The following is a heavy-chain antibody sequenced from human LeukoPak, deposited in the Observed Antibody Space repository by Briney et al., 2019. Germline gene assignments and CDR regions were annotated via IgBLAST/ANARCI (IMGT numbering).Heavy chain of an antibody. D-gene: IGHD3-10*01. CDR1: GDSISSYY. V-gene: IGHV4-4*07. CDR2: IYTSGNT. CDR3: AREVGGSYYGPTDH. J-gene: IGHJ4*02. Sequence: SETLSLTCTVSGDSISSYYWSWIRQPAGKGLEWIGRIYTSGNTYYNPSLKSRVTISVDTSKNQFSLKLSSVTAADTAMYYCAREVGGSYYGPTDHWGQGTLVTVST.